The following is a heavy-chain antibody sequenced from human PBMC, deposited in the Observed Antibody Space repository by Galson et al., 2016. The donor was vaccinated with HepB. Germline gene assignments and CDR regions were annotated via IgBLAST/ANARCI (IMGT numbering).Heavy chain of an antibody. J-gene: IGHJ3*01. CDR3: ARAPYYESGRLDV. Sequence: SETLSLTCSVADDSVSSSFFSWIRQPPGKALEWIGYLYYTGTSDYNPSLKSRATISLDRSKNLLSLSLSSVTAADTAVYYCARAPYYESGRLDVWGQGTLVTVSS. CDR2: LYYTGTS. D-gene: IGHD3-3*01. CDR1: DDSVSSSF. V-gene: IGHV4-59*02.